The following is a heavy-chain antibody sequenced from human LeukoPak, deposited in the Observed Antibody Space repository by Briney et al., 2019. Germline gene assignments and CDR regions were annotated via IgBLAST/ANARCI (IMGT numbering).Heavy chain of an antibody. CDR1: GFTFGSNW. CDR3: GTSRDAAMET. CDR2: INHDGSAK. V-gene: IGHV3-7*01. J-gene: IGHJ4*02. Sequence: GGPRRFSLQASGFTFGSNWMTWFRQAQGKGLEWVANINHDGSAKFYVDSVKGRFTISRDNAKNSLFLQMNSLRAEDTAVYYCGTSRDAAMETGGQGVLVTVSS. D-gene: IGHD5-18*01.